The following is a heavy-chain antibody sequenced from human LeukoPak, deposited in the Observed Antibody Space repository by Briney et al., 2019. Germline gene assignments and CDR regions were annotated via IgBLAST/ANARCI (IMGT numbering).Heavy chain of an antibody. CDR1: GFTFSSYW. CDR3: ARTYYYDSSGYHDY. V-gene: IGHV3-74*01. CDR2: INSDGSST. J-gene: IGHJ4*02. Sequence: PGGSLRLSCAASGFTFSSYWMHWVRQAPGKGLVWVSRINSDGSSTSYADSVKGRFTISRDNAKNTLYLQMHSLRAEDTAVYYCARTYYYDSSGYHDYWGQGTLVTVSS. D-gene: IGHD3-22*01.